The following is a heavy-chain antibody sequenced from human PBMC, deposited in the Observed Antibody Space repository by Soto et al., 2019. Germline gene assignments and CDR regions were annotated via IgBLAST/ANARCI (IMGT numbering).Heavy chain of an antibody. CDR2: IYHSGST. CDR3: ARDRQSPYDLWSGYSCY. V-gene: IGHV4-38-2*02. Sequence: SETLSLTCAVSGYSISSGYYWGWFRQPPGKGLEWIGSIYHSGSTYYNPSLKSRVTISVDTSKNQFSLKLSSVTAADTAVYYCARDRQSPYDLWSGYSCYWGQGTLVTVSS. D-gene: IGHD3-3*01. J-gene: IGHJ4*02. CDR1: GYSISSGYY.